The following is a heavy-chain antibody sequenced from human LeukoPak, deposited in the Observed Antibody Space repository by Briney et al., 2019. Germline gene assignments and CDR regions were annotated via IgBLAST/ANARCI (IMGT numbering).Heavy chain of an antibody. V-gene: IGHV3-33*01. Sequence: GGSLRLSCAASGFTFSSYGMHWVRQAPGKGLEWVAVIWYDGSNKYYADSVKGRFTISRDNSKNTLYLQMNSLRAEDTAVYYCARGNSLTHMGAFDIWGQGTMVTVSS. D-gene: IGHD2-21*01. CDR2: IWYDGSNK. CDR3: ARGNSLTHMGAFDI. J-gene: IGHJ3*02. CDR1: GFTFSSYG.